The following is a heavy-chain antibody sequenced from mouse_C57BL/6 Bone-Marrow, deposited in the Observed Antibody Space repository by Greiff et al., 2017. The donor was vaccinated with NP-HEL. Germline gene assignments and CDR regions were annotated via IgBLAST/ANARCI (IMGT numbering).Heavy chain of an antibody. CDR3: ARLLGYAMDY. CDR1: GYTFTSYG. J-gene: IGHJ4*01. CDR2: IYPRSGNT. D-gene: IGHD2-2*01. Sequence: QVQLKESGAELARPGASVKLSCKASGYTFTSYGIIWVKQRTGQGLEWIGEIYPRSGNTYYNEKFKGKATLTADKSSSTAYMELRSLTSEDSAVYFCARLLGYAMDYWGQGTSVTVSS. V-gene: IGHV1-81*01.